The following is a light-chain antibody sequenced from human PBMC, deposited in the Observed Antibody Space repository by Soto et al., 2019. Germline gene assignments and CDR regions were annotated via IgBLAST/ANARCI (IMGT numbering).Light chain of an antibody. V-gene: IGKV1-5*01. J-gene: IGKJ2*01. CDR2: HDS. CDR1: QSISSW. CDR3: QQFNYYPYT. Sequence: DIQMTQSPSTLSASVGDRVTITCRASQSISSWLAWYQQKPGKAPKVLIYHDSSLETGVPSRFSGSGSGTDFTLTIDSLQPDDFATHFCQQFNYYPYTVGQGTKLEI.